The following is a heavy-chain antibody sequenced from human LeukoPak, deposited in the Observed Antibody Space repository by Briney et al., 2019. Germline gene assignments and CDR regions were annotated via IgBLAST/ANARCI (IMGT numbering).Heavy chain of an antibody. CDR2: IYTSGST. CDR1: GGSISSGSYY. J-gene: IGHJ4*02. CDR3: ARRYPYGEYFDY. D-gene: IGHD4-17*01. V-gene: IGHV4-61*02. Sequence: SQTLSLTCILSGGSISSGSYYWNWIRHPAGKGLEWIGRIYTSGSTNYNPSLTSRVTISVDTSKNQFSLKLSSVTAADTAVYYCARRYPYGEYFDYWGQGTLVTVSS.